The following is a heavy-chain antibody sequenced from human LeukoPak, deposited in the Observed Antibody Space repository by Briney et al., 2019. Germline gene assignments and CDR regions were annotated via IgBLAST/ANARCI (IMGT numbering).Heavy chain of an antibody. Sequence: ASVKVSCKVSVYTLTELSIHWVRQAPGKGLGWRGGFDPEDGETIYAQKSQGRATMTEDTSTDTAYMELSSLRSEDTAVYYCATELMVRGARPGGWFDPWGQGTLVTVSS. D-gene: IGHD3-10*01. CDR2: FDPEDGET. CDR3: ATELMVRGARPGGWFDP. V-gene: IGHV1-24*01. J-gene: IGHJ5*02. CDR1: VYTLTELS.